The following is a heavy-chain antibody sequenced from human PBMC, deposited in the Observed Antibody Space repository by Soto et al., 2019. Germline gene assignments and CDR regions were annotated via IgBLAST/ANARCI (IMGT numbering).Heavy chain of an antibody. CDR3: ARHPPHGSTVVGRLAGSPDY. CDR1: GGSTSSSSYY. D-gene: IGHD2-15*01. CDR2: IYYSGST. V-gene: IGHV4-39*01. Sequence: SETLSLTCTVSGGSTSSSSYYWGWIRQPPGKGLEWIGSIYYSGSTYYNPSLKSRVTISVGTSKNQFSLKLSSVTAADTAVYYCARHPPHGSTVVGRLAGSPDYWGQGTLVTVSS. J-gene: IGHJ4*02.